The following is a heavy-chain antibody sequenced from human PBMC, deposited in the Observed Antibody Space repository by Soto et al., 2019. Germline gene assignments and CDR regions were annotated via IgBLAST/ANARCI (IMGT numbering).Heavy chain of an antibody. CDR3: ARIHCSGGSSYPGGNFDY. J-gene: IGHJ4*02. CDR1: GYSFTSYW. V-gene: IGHV5-51*01. CDR2: IYPGDSDT. Sequence: GGSLKISCKGSGYSFTSYWIGWVRQMPGKGLEWMGIIYPGDSDTRYSPSFQGQVTISTDKSISTAYLQWSSLKASDTAMYYCARIHCSGGSSYPGGNFDYWGQGTLVTVSS. D-gene: IGHD2-15*01.